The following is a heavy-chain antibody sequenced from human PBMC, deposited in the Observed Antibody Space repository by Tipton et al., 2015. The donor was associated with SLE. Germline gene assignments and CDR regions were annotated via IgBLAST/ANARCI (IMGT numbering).Heavy chain of an antibody. J-gene: IGHJ5*02. V-gene: IGHV4-39*07. D-gene: IGHD1-14*01. CDR1: GGSISSSAYY. Sequence: TLSLTCTVSGGSISSSAYYWGWIRQPPGKGLEWIGNIYYSGSTYFNPSLKSRVTISVDTSKNQLSLKLTSVTAADTAMYYCARGTRETRADLWGQGTLVKVSS. CDR2: IYYSGST. CDR3: ARGTRETRADL.